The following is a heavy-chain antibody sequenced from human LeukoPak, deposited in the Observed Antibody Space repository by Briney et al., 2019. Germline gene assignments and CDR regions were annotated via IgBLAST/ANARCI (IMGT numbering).Heavy chain of an antibody. CDR2: IYYSGST. J-gene: IGHJ4*02. Sequence: SETLSLTCTVSGGSISSGDYYWSWIRQPPGKGLEWIGYIYYSGSTYYNPSLKSRVTISVDTSKNQFSLNLSSVTAADTAVYFCARDEGSSYPFDYWGQGTLVTVSS. CDR3: ARDEGSSYPFDY. CDR1: GGSISSGDYY. V-gene: IGHV4-30-4*01. D-gene: IGHD2-2*01.